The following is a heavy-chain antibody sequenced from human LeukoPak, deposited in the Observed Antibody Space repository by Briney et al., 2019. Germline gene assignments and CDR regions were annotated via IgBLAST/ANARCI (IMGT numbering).Heavy chain of an antibody. CDR3: ARDAVINEGF. CDR2: IRSDGGDK. CDR1: GFTFSNYG. Sequence: PGGSLSLSCAVSGFTFSNYGMHWVRQAPGKGLEWVAFIRSDGGDKYYADSVKGRFTLSRDNSKNTLYLQVNSLRAEDAAVYYCARDAVINEGFWGQGTLVTVSS. D-gene: IGHD2-21*01. J-gene: IGHJ4*02. V-gene: IGHV3-30*02.